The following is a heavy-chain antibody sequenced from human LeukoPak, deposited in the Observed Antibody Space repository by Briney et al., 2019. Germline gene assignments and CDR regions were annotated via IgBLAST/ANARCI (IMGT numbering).Heavy chain of an antibody. D-gene: IGHD1-26*01. Sequence: GRSLRLSCAASGFTLSRYGMHWVRQAPGKGLEWVADIWSDGNNKYYADSVKGRFTISRDNSKNTLYLQMNSLRAEDTAVYYCAKHGPVPGVGYFAFDYWGQGTLVAVAS. CDR1: GFTLSRYG. J-gene: IGHJ4*02. CDR3: AKHGPVPGVGYFAFDY. CDR2: IWSDGNNK. V-gene: IGHV3-33*06.